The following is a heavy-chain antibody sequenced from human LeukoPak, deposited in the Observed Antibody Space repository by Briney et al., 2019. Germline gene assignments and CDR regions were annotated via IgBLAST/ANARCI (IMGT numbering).Heavy chain of an antibody. J-gene: IGHJ4*02. CDR3: ARDGLDPDTPMVNADS. Sequence: ASVKVSCKASGYTFNSYGISWVRQAPGHGLEWMGWISAYNGYTKYAQKFQGRVTMTTDTSTTTAYMDLRSLRSDDTAVYYCARDGLDPDTPMVNADSWGQGTLVTVSS. CDR1: GYTFNSYG. CDR2: ISAYNGYT. D-gene: IGHD5-18*01. V-gene: IGHV1-18*01.